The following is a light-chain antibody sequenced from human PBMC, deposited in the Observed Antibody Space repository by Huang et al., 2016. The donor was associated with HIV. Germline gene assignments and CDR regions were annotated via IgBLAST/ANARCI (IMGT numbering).Light chain of an antibody. V-gene: IGKV1-39*01. J-gene: IGKJ5*01. CDR2: SAS. Sequence: IQMTQSPTSLSASIGDRVSIACRASQNINTYLNWYQQKPGKAPKLLISSASTLHSGVPSRFSGSGSGTDFTLTIRGLQLDDFATYYCQQSYSVLSSFGPGTRL. CDR1: QNINTY. CDR3: QQSYSVLSS.